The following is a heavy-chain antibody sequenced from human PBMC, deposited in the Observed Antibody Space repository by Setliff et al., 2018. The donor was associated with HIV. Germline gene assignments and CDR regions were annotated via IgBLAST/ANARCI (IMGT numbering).Heavy chain of an antibody. Sequence: GGSLRLSCAASGFTFSDYYMSWIRQAPGKGLEWVSYITSSGSTIYYADSVKGRFTISRDNAKNSLYLQMNSLRAEDTAVYYCARGIYTGYDHFDYWGQGTLVTVSS. CDR3: ARGIYTGYDHFDY. CDR1: GFTFSDYY. V-gene: IGHV3-11*04. CDR2: ITSSGSTI. J-gene: IGHJ4*02. D-gene: IGHD5-12*01.